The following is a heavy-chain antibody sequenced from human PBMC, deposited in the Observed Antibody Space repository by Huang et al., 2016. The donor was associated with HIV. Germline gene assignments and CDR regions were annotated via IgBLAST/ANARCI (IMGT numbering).Heavy chain of an antibody. D-gene: IGHD3-10*01. V-gene: IGHV3-11*01. J-gene: IGHJ4*02. CDR2: SSSSDNSE. CDR3: ARRSAFYRLDY. Sequence: QVQLVESGGGLVKPGGSLRLSCAASGFTFSDYDMIWIRPSAGKGLEGIPYSSSSDNSEYYADSVKGRFTISRYDANNSLYLQMNSLRADDTAVYYCARRSAFYRLDYWGQGTLVTVSS. CDR1: GFTFSDYD.